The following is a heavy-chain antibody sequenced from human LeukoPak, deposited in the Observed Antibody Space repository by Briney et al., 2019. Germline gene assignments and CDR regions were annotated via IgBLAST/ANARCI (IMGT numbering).Heavy chain of an antibody. CDR2: IDWDDDK. V-gene: IGHV2-70*11. J-gene: IGHJ5*02. D-gene: IGHD2/OR15-2a*01. CDR3: ARVQGYDFLFDP. Sequence: SGPTLVNPTQTLTLTCTFSGFSLSTSGRCVSWIRQPPGKALEWLARIDWDDDKYYSTSLKTRLTISKDTSKNQVVLTMTNMDPVDTATYYCARVQGYDFLFDPWGQGTLVTVSS. CDR1: GFSLSTSGRC.